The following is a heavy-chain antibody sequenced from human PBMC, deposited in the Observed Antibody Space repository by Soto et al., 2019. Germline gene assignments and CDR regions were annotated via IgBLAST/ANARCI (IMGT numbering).Heavy chain of an antibody. CDR1: GYTFTGYY. Sequence: ASVKVSCKASGYTFTGYYMHWVRQAPGQGLEWMGWINPNSGGTNYAQKFQGRVTMTRDTSISTAYMELSRLRSDDTAVYYCARAYGWELLEYYCMDVRGQGTTVAVSS. D-gene: IGHD1-26*01. CDR2: INPNSGGT. V-gene: IGHV1-2*02. CDR3: ARAYGWELLEYYCMDV. J-gene: IGHJ6*02.